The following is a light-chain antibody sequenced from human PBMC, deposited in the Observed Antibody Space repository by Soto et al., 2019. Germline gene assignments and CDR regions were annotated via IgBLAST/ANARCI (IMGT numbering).Light chain of an antibody. J-gene: IGLJ3*02. V-gene: IGLV2-14*01. CDR3: SSYTSSSIWV. Sequence: QSVLTQPASVSRSPGQSITISCTGTSSDVGGYNYVSWYQQHPGKAPKLMIYEVSNRPSGVSNRFSGSKSGNTASLTISGLQAEDEADYYCSSYTSSSIWVFGGGTKLTVL. CDR2: EVS. CDR1: SSDVGGYNY.